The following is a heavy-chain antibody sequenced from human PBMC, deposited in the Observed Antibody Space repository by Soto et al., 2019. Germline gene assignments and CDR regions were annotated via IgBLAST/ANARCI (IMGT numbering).Heavy chain of an antibody. CDR1: GYTFTSYA. CDR2: INAGNGNT. CDR3: ALGSGWSRKPKPFDP. V-gene: IGHV1-3*01. Sequence: ASVKVSCKASGYTFTSYAMHWVRHAPGQRLEWMGWINAGNGNTNYAQKLQGRVTMTTDTSTSTAYMELRSLRSDDTAVYYCALGSGWSRKPKPFDPWGQGTLVTVSS. D-gene: IGHD6-19*01. J-gene: IGHJ5*02.